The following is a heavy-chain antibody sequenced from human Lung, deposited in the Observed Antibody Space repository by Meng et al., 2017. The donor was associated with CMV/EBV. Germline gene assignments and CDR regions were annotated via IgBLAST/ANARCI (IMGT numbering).Heavy chain of an antibody. CDR2: IIPIFGTA. V-gene: IGHV1-69*05. CDR3: ARGGSSSWSRRYNWFDP. D-gene: IGHD6-13*01. CDR1: GGTFSSYA. J-gene: IGHJ5*02. Sequence: SXXVSXKASGGTFSSYAISWVRQAPGQGLEWMGGIIPIFGTANYAQKFQGRVTITTDESTSTAYMELSSLRSEDTAVYYCARGGSSSWSRRYNWFDPWGQGTLVTVS.